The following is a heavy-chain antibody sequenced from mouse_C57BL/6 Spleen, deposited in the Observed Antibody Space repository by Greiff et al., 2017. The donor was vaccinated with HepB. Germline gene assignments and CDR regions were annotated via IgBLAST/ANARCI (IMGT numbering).Heavy chain of an antibody. J-gene: IGHJ3*01. V-gene: IGHV10-1*01. CDR2: IRSKSNNYAT. CDR1: GFSFNTYA. CDR3: VRSDYYGSSLAWFAY. D-gene: IGHD1-1*01. Sequence: EVKVVESGGGLVQPKGSLKLSCAASGFSFNTYAMNWVRQAPGKGLEWVARIRSKSNNYATYYADSVKDRFTISRDDSESMLYLQMNNLKTEDTAMYYCVRSDYYGSSLAWFAYWGQGTLVTVSA.